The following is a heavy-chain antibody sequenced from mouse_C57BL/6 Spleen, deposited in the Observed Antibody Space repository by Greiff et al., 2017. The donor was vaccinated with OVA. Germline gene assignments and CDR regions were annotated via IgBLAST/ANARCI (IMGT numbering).Heavy chain of an antibody. V-gene: IGHV1-18*01. J-gene: IGHJ3*01. CDR1: GYTFTDYN. Sequence: VQLQQSGPELVKPGASVKIPCQASGYTFTDYNMDWVKQSHGQSLEWIGDINPNNGGTIYNQKFKGKATLTLAKSSSTAYMELRSLTSEDTAVYYFARGELAWFAYWGQGTLVTVSA. CDR3: ARGELAWFAY. CDR2: INPNNGGT. D-gene: IGHD2-13*01.